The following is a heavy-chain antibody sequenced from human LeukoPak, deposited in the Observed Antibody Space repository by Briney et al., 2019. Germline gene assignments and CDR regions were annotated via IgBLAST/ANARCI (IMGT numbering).Heavy chain of an antibody. CDR1: GGSINSYY. V-gene: IGHV4-59*01. CDR3: ARSYSSDDWFDP. D-gene: IGHD6-25*01. Sequence: SETLSLTCTVSGGSINSYYWSWIRQPPGKGLEWIGYIYYSGSTNYNPSLKSRVTISVDTSKNQFSLKLSSVTAADTAVYYCARSYSSDDWFDPWGQGTLVTVSS. CDR2: IYYSGST. J-gene: IGHJ5*02.